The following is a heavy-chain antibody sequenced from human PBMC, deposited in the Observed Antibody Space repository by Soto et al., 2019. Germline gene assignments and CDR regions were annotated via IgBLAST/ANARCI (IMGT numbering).Heavy chain of an antibody. J-gene: IGHJ4*01. V-gene: IGHV3-7*01. CDR3: AVYSCGYCRADTGTVGFDY. CDR1: GFTFSTYW. CDR2: RKQVGSDK. D-gene: IGHD2-2*03. Sequence: PGGALRLSCPSSGFTFSTYWMRWVRHAPAKRLGWVASRKQVGSDKYYVDSVNGRFTISRDNANNALYLQMNSLCVHGTPGYYLAVYSCGYCRADTGTVGFDYWGQGTLVTVSS.